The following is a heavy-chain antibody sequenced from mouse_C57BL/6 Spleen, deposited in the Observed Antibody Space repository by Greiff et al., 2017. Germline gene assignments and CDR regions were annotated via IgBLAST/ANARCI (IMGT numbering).Heavy chain of an antibody. CDR3: ARALYYSNYLYAMYY. D-gene: IGHD2-5*01. V-gene: IGHV1-22*01. Sequence: EVQLQQSGPELVKPGASVQMSCKASGYTFTDYNMHWVKQSHGKSLEWIGYINPNNVGTSYNQKFKGKATLTVNKSYSTADMELRSLTSEDSAVYYCARALYYSNYLYAMYYWGQGTSVTVSS. CDR1: GYTFTDYN. CDR2: INPNNVGT. J-gene: IGHJ4*01.